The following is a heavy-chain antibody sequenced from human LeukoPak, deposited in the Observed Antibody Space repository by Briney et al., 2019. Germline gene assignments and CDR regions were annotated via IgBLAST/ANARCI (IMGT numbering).Heavy chain of an antibody. D-gene: IGHD3-10*01. J-gene: IGHJ6*02. CDR1: GYTFTSYG. Sequence: ASVKVSCKASGYTFTSYGISWVRQAPGQGLEWMGWISAWNGNTNYAQKLQGRVTMTTDTSTSTAYMGMRTLRSPNTAASNCARDSPTMVRAASYRMDVWAKGPRSPSP. V-gene: IGHV1-18*04. CDR2: ISAWNGNT. CDR3: ARDSPTMVRAASYRMDV.